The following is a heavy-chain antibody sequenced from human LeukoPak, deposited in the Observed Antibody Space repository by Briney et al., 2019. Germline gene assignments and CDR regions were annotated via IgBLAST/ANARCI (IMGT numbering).Heavy chain of an antibody. J-gene: IGHJ3*02. Sequence: PSETLSLTCTVSGGSISSSSYYWGWIRQPPGKGLERIGSIYYSGSTYYNPSLKSRVTISVDTSKNQFSLKLSSVTAADTAVYYCARQSDMITFGGVIAPPHAFDIWGQGTMVTVSS. CDR1: GGSISSSSYY. V-gene: IGHV4-39*01. CDR2: IYYSGST. CDR3: ARQSDMITFGGVIAPPHAFDI. D-gene: IGHD3-16*02.